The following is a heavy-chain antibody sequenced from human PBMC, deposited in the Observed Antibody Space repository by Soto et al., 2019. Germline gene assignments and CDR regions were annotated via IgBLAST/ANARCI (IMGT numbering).Heavy chain of an antibody. CDR1: GFTFSGSA. J-gene: IGHJ6*02. CDR2: IRSKANSYAT. V-gene: IGHV3-73*01. Sequence: GGSLRLSCAASGFTFSGSAMHWVRQASGKGLEWVGRIRSKANSYATAYAASVKGRFTISRDDSKNTAYLQMNSLKTEDTAVYYCLRDGYNFSPLYYYYGMDVWGQGTTVTVSS. CDR3: LRDGYNFSPLYYYYGMDV. D-gene: IGHD5-12*01.